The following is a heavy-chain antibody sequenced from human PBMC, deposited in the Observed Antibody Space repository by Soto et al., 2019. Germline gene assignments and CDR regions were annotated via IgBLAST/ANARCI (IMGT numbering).Heavy chain of an antibody. V-gene: IGHV3-7*01. CDR2: IHGDGGKI. D-gene: IGHD5-18*01. CDR1: GFMFSAYW. J-gene: IGHJ4*02. Sequence: EVQLVESGGGLVQPGGSLRLSCAASGFMFSAYWMSWVRQAPGKGLDWVAYIHGDGGKIYYVDSVKARFTISRSNAKRSLHIQMNSLRAEYTAVYYCACDFYGAYTYVPVYYCGQGALVAVSA. CDR3: ACDFYGAYTYVPVYY.